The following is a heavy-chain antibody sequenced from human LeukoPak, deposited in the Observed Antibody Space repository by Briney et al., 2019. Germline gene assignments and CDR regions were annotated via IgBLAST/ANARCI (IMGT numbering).Heavy chain of an antibody. V-gene: IGHV4-59*01. CDR1: GDSISSYY. CDR3: ARNMVRGVMEFDY. D-gene: IGHD3-10*01. J-gene: IGHJ4*02. Sequence: SETLSLTCTVSGDSISSYYWSWIRQPPGKGLEWIGYIYYSGSTNYNPSLKSRVTISVDTSKNQFSLKLSSVTAADTAVYYCARNMVRGVMEFDYWGQGTLVTVSS. CDR2: IYYSGST.